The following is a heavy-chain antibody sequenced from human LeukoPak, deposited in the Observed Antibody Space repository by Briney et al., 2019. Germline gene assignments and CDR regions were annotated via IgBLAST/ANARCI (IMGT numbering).Heavy chain of an antibody. CDR1: GYTFTGYY. CDR2: INPNSGGT. CDR3: AREDSTGYSSLDY. Sequence: GASVKVSCKASGYTFTGYYMHWVRQAPGQGLEWMGWINPNSGGTNYAQKFQGRVTMTRETSISTAYMELSRLRSDDTAVYSCAREDSTGYSSLDYWGQGTLVTVSS. D-gene: IGHD3-22*01. J-gene: IGHJ4*02. V-gene: IGHV1-2*02.